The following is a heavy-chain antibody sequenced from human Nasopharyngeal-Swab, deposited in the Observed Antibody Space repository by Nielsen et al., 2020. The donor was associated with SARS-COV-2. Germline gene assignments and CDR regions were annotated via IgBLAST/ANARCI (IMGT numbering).Heavy chain of an antibody. Sequence: SVKVSCKASGVTFSSYAISWVRQAPGQGLEWMGGIIPIFGTANYAQKFQGRVTITADESTSTAYMELSSLRSEDTAVYYCARGTSLAAAGYDYWGQGTLVTVSS. CDR1: GVTFSSYA. D-gene: IGHD6-13*01. CDR2: IIPIFGTA. CDR3: ARGTSLAAAGYDY. J-gene: IGHJ4*02. V-gene: IGHV1-69*13.